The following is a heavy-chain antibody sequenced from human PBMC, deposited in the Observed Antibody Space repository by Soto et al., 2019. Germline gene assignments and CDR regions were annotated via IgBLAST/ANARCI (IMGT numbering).Heavy chain of an antibody. CDR2: ISAYNGNT. CDR3: ARARLYGDYVDWFDP. Sequence: ASVKVSCKASGYTFTSYGISWVRQAPGQGLEWMGWISAYNGNTNYAQKLQGRVTMTTDTPTSTAYMELRSLRSDDTAVYYCARARLYGDYVDWFDPWGQGTLVTVS. J-gene: IGHJ5*02. D-gene: IGHD4-17*01. CDR1: GYTFTSYG. V-gene: IGHV1-18*01.